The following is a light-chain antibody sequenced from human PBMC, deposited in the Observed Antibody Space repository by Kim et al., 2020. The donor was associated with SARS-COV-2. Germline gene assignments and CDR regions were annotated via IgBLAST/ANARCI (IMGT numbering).Light chain of an antibody. J-gene: IGKJ1*01. CDR3: QQYNSYSWT. Sequence: ASVGDRVTITCRASQGISSWLAWYQQKPGKAPKLLIYDASSLESGVPSRFSGSGSGTEFTLTISSLQPDDFATYYCQQYNSYSWTFGEWTKVDIK. CDR2: DAS. CDR1: QGISSW. V-gene: IGKV1-5*01.